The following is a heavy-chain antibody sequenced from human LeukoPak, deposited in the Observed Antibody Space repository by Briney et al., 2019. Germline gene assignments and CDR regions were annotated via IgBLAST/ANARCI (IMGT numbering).Heavy chain of an antibody. CDR1: GFTFNNYA. V-gene: IGHV3-23*01. CDR3: AKDGLYSDTSDWGFDS. D-gene: IGHD3-22*01. Sequence: GGSLRLSCAASGFTFNNYAMTWVRQPPGKGLDWGSSITGSGGTKFYADSVKGRFTVSGDNSKNTVHLQMNSLRADDTAVYYCAKDGLYSDTSDWGFDSWGQGTLVTVSS. J-gene: IGHJ4*02. CDR2: ITGSGGTK.